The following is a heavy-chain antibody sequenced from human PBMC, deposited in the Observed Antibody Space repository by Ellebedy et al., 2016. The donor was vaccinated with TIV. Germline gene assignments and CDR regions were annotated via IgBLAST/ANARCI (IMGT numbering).Heavy chain of an antibody. J-gene: IGHJ4*02. CDR3: ARVRPTYYYDSSGYHFDY. D-gene: IGHD3-22*01. CDR1: GFTFSSYW. Sequence: GGSLRLSXAASGFTFSSYWMHWVRQAPGKGLVWVSRINSDGSSTSYADSVKGRFTISRDNAKNTLYLQMNSLRAEDTAVYYCARVRPTYYYDSSGYHFDYWGQGTLVTVSS. V-gene: IGHV3-74*01. CDR2: INSDGSST.